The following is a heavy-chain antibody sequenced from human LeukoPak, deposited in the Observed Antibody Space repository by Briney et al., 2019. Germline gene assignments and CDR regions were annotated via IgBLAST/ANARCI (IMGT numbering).Heavy chain of an antibody. D-gene: IGHD3-10*01. CDR2: IYWNDDK. J-gene: IGHJ3*02. Sequence: SGPTLVNPTQTLTLTCTFSGFSLSISGVGVGWIRQPPGKALEGLTLIYWNDDKRYSPSLKGRLAITKDTSKNQVVLTMTNMDPVDTATYYCAHRAGSGSSRPNTFDIWGQGTMVTVSS. CDR1: GFSLSISGVG. V-gene: IGHV2-5*01. CDR3: AHRAGSGSSRPNTFDI.